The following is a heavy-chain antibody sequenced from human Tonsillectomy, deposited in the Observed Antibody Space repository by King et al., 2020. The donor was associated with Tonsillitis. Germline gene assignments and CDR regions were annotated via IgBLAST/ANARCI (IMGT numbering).Heavy chain of an antibody. CDR1: GFTVSSNY. CDR2: IYRDSTT. CDR3: ATEAPRGSSRQHGMDV. J-gene: IGHJ6*02. D-gene: IGHD6-13*01. Sequence: VQLVESGGGLVQPGGSLRLSCAASGFTVSSNYMSWVRQAPGKGLEWVSIIYRDSTTYYADPVKGRFTISRHNSKNTLFLQMNSLKGEDTAGYYCATEAPRGSSRQHGMDVWGGGTTVTVS. V-gene: IGHV3-53*04.